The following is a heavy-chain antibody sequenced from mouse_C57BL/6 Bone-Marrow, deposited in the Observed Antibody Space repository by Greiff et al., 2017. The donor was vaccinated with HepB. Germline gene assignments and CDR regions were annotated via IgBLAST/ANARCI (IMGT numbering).Heavy chain of an antibody. CDR2: IDPSDSET. CDR3: ARSYYGNPFAY. V-gene: IGHV1-52*01. Sequence: QVQLKQPGAELVRPGSSVKLSCKASGYTFTSYWMHWVKQRPIQGLEWIGNIDPSDSETHYNQKFKDKATLTVDKSSSTAYMQLSSLTSEDSAVYYCARSYYGNPFAYWGQVTLVTVSA. J-gene: IGHJ3*01. D-gene: IGHD2-10*01. CDR1: GYTFTSYW.